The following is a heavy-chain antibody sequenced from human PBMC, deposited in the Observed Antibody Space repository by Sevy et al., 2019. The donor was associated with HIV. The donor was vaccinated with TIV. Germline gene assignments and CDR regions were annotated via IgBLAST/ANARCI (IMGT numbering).Heavy chain of an antibody. Sequence: GGSLRLSCAASGFTFSSYAMHWVHQAPGKGLEWVAVISYDGSNKYYADSVKGRFTISRDNSKNTLYLQMNSLRAEDTAVYYCARDPGYCSGGSCYVPSGMDVWGQGTTVTVSS. D-gene: IGHD2-15*01. CDR1: GFTFSSYA. V-gene: IGHV3-30*04. J-gene: IGHJ6*02. CDR2: ISYDGSNK. CDR3: ARDPGYCSGGSCYVPSGMDV.